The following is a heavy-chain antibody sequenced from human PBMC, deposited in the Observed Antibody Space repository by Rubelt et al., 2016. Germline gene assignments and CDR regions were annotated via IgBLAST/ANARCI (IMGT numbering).Heavy chain of an antibody. V-gene: IGHV3-30*02. D-gene: IGHD2-21*02. CDR2: IRYDGSNQ. CDR1: GFTFSSYG. J-gene: IGHJ4*02. CDR3: AKGGNVVVTARLYYFDY. Sequence: QVQLVESGGGVVQPGGSLRLSCAASGFTFSSYGMHWVRQAPGKGLEWVTFIRYDGSNQYYADSVKGRFTISRDNSKNTRYLEMNSLRAEDTAVYYCAKGGNVVVTARLYYFDYWGQGTLVTVSS.